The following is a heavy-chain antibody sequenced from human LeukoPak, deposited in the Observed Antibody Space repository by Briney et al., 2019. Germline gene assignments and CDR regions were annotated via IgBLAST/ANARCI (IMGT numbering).Heavy chain of an antibody. D-gene: IGHD3-10*01. CDR2: MNPNSGNT. CDR3: ARAALVLLWFGEYYYMDV. Sequence: ASVKVSCKASGYTFTSYDINWVRQATGQGLEWMGWMNPNSGNTGYAQKFQGRVTMTRNTSISTAYMELSSLRSEDTAVYYCARAALVLLWFGEYYYMDVWGKGTTATISS. J-gene: IGHJ6*03. CDR1: GYTFTSYD. V-gene: IGHV1-8*01.